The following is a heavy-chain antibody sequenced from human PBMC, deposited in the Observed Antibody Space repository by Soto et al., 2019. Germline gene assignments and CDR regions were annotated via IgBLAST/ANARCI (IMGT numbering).Heavy chain of an antibody. CDR2: ISAYNGNT. Sequence: ASVKVSCKASGYTFTSYGISWVRQAPGQGLEWMGWISAYNGNTNYAQKLQGRVTMTTDTSTSTAYMELRSLRSDDTAVYYCARGWSSDYYDSSGYHPRFDPWGQGTLVTV. V-gene: IGHV1-18*01. D-gene: IGHD3-22*01. CDR3: ARGWSSDYYDSSGYHPRFDP. J-gene: IGHJ5*02. CDR1: GYTFTSYG.